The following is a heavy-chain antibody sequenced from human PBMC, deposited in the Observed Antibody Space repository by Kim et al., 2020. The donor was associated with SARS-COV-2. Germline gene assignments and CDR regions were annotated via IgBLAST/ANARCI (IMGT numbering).Heavy chain of an antibody. V-gene: IGHV1-69*13. D-gene: IGHD3-16*01. Sequence: SVKVSCKASGGIFNTHAIIWVRQGPGQGLEWMGGIIPIFGTSDYAQKFQGRVRISADESTSTAYMELYSLTSADTAIYYCARDREGGYSYAYDFWGQGTPVTVSS. CDR1: GGIFNTHA. CDR2: IIPIFGTS. CDR3: ARDREGGYSYAYDF. J-gene: IGHJ4*02.